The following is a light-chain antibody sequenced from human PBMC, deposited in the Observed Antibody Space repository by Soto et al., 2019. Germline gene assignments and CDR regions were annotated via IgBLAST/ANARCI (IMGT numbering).Light chain of an antibody. J-gene: IGKJ1*01. CDR1: QSISSW. Sequence: DIPMTQSPSTLSASVGDRVTITCRASQSISSWLAWYQQKPGKTPKLVIYKASILESGVPSRFSGSGSGTEFTLTISSLQPDDFATYYCQQYVSSPWTFGQGTKVEIK. V-gene: IGKV1-5*03. CDR3: QQYVSSPWT. CDR2: KAS.